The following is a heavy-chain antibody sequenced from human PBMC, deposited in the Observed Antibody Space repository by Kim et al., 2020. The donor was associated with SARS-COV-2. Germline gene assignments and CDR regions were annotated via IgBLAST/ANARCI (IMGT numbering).Heavy chain of an antibody. J-gene: IGHJ5*02. D-gene: IGHD2-15*01. CDR3: ASDLREWDFSGDSSP. CDR2: IYHSGST. V-gene: IGHV4-4*02. Sequence: SETLSLTCAVSGGSISNNIWWSWVRQPPGKGLEWIGEIYHSGSTNYNPSLKSRVTISVDKSKNQFSLKLSSVTAADTAVYYCASDLREWDFSGDSSPWGQGTLVTVSS. CDR1: GGSISNNIW.